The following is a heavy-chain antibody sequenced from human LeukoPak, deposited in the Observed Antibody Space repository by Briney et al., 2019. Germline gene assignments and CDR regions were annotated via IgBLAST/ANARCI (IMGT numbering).Heavy chain of an antibody. D-gene: IGHD4-17*01. Sequence: PGGSLRLSCAASGFTFSDYYMSWIRQAPGKGLEWVSAISGSGGSTYYADSVKGRFTISRDNSKNTLYLQMNSLRAEDTAVYYCAKDTYGDYPFDYWGQGTLVTVSS. V-gene: IGHV3-23*01. CDR2: ISGSGGST. J-gene: IGHJ4*02. CDR1: GFTFSDYY. CDR3: AKDTYGDYPFDY.